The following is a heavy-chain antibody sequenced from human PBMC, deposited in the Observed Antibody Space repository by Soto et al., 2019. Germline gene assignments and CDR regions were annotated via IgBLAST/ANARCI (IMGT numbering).Heavy chain of an antibody. CDR2: IIVGNGNT. CDR3: AAADYDFWSGSGYYGMDV. Sequence: GASVKVSCKASGYTFTSYGISWVRQAPGQGLEWMGWIIVGNGNTNYAQKFQERVTITRDMSTSTAYMELSSLRSEDTAVYYCAAADYDFWSGSGYYGMDVWGQGTTVTVSS. CDR1: GYTFTSYG. D-gene: IGHD3-3*01. J-gene: IGHJ6*02. V-gene: IGHV1-58*02.